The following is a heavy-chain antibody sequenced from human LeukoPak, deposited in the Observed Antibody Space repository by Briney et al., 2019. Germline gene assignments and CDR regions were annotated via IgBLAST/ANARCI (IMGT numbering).Heavy chain of an antibody. CDR3: ARGDGDRFLAYYFDY. CDR2: INPNSGGT. CDR1: GYTFSTND. V-gene: IGHV1-2*02. D-gene: IGHD4-17*01. J-gene: IGHJ4*02. Sequence: ASVKVSCKASGYTFSTNDINWVRQATGQGLEWMGWINPNSGGTNYAQKFQGRVTMTRDTSISTAYMELSRLRSDDTAVYYCARGDGDRFLAYYFDYWGQGTLVTVSS.